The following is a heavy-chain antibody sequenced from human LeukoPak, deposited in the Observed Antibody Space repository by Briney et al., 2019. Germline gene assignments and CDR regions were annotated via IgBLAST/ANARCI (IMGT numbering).Heavy chain of an antibody. V-gene: IGHV3-7*03. Sequence: GGSLRLSCAASGFTVSSNYMSWVRQAPGKGLEWVANIKQDGTEKYYVDSVKGRFTISRDNAKNSLYLQMNSLRAEDTAVYYCAELGITMIGGVWGKGTTVTISS. CDR3: AELGITMIGGV. J-gene: IGHJ6*04. D-gene: IGHD3-10*02. CDR1: GFTVSSNY. CDR2: IKQDGTEK.